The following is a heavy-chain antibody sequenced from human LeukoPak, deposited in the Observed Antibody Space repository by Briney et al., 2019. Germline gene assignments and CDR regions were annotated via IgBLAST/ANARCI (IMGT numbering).Heavy chain of an antibody. CDR3: AGGIFGVVINAFHI. D-gene: IGHD3-3*01. CDR1: GGSISSYH. J-gene: IGHJ3*02. V-gene: IGHV4-59*01. Sequence: SETLSLTCTVSGGSISSYHWSWIRQPPGKGLEWIGDTYNSGSTNYNPSLKSRATISVDTSKNQFSLKLTSVTAADTAVYYCAGGIFGVVINAFHIWGQGTMVTVSS. CDR2: TYNSGST.